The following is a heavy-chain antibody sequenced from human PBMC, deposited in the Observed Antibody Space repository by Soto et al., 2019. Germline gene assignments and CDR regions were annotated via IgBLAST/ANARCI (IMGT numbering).Heavy chain of an antibody. CDR1: GGSISSGDYY. V-gene: IGHV4-30-4*01. CDR2: IYYSGST. D-gene: IGHD3-22*01. J-gene: IGHJ4*02. CDR3: ARIYYDSSGYYREFDY. Sequence: SETLSLTCTVSGGSISSGDYYWSWIRQPPGKGLEWIGYIYYSGSTYYNPSLKSRVTISVDTSKNQFSLKLSSVTAADTAVYYCARIYYDSSGYYREFDYWGQGTLVTVSS.